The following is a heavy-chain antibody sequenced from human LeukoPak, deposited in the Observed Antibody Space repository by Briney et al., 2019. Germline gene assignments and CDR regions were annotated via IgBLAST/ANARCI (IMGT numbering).Heavy chain of an antibody. Sequence: GGSLRPSCAASGFTFSSYAMHWVRQAPGKGLEWVAVISYDGSNKYYADSVKGRFTISRDNSKNTLYLQMNSLRAEDTAVYYCARDFTVTMYYWGQGTLVTVSS. CDR2: ISYDGSNK. V-gene: IGHV3-30-3*01. CDR3: ARDFTVTMYY. D-gene: IGHD4-17*01. CDR1: GFTFSSYA. J-gene: IGHJ4*02.